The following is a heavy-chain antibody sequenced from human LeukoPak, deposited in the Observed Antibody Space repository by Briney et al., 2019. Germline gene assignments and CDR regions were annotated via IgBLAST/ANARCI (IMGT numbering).Heavy chain of an antibody. J-gene: IGHJ5*02. CDR3: AKAGDEAYDFWSGWFNWFDP. CDR1: GFTFSSYA. Sequence: QPGGSLRLSCAASGFTFSSYAMSWVRQAPGKGLEWVSAISGSGGSTYYADSVKGRFTISRDNSKNTLYLQMNSLRAEDTAVYYCAKAGDEAYDFWSGWFNWFDPWGQGTLVTVSS. D-gene: IGHD3-3*01. V-gene: IGHV3-23*01. CDR2: ISGSGGST.